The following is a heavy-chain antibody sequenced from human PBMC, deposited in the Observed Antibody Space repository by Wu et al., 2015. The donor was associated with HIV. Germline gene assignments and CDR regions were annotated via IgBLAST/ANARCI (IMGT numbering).Heavy chain of an antibody. CDR1: GGTFSSYA. V-gene: IGHV1-69*05. J-gene: IGHJ4*02. D-gene: IGHD3-9*01. CDR3: ARVALRYFDWFRNLDY. CDR2: IIPIFGTA. Sequence: QVQLVQSGAEVKKPGSSVKVSCKASGGTFSSYAISWVRQAPGQGLEWMGGIIPIFGTANYAQKLQGRVTMTTDTSTSTAYMELRSLRSDDTAVYYCARVALRYFDWFRNLDYWGQGTLVTVSS.